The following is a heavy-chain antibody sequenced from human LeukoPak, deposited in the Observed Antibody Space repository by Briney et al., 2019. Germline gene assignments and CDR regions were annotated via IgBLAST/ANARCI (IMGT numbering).Heavy chain of an antibody. Sequence: SETLSLTCTVSGGSISSGGYYWSWLRQHPGKGLEWIGYIYYSGSTYYNPSLKSRVTISVDTSKNQFSLKLSSVTAADTAVYYCASRDYGDYSVDYWGQGTLVTVSS. J-gene: IGHJ4*02. V-gene: IGHV4-31*03. CDR3: ASRDYGDYSVDY. CDR2: IYYSGST. CDR1: GGSISSGGYY. D-gene: IGHD4-17*01.